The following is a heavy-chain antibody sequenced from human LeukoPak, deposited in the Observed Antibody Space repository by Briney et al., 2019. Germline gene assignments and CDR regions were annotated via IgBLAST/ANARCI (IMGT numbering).Heavy chain of an antibody. CDR1: GYTLTDYY. CDR3: ARVGYYESSGYYEY. CDR2: INPNSGGT. Sequence: ASVKVSCKASGYTLTDYYMHWVRQASGQGLEWMGRINPNSGGTNYAQKFQGRVTMTRDTSISTVYMELSRLRSDDTAVYYCARVGYYESSGYYEYWGQGTLVTVSS. J-gene: IGHJ4*02. D-gene: IGHD3-22*01. V-gene: IGHV1-2*06.